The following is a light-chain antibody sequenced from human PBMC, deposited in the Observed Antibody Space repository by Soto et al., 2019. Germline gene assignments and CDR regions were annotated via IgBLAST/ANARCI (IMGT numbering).Light chain of an antibody. V-gene: IGKV3-20*01. CDR3: QHYGSTPGT. J-gene: IGKJ1*01. Sequence: EIVLTQSPGTLSLSPGERATLSCRASQSVSSSYLAWYHHKPGQATRLLIYGASIRAPVIPYRFSGSGSGTDFTLTISILEPEDIAVYYCQHYGSTPGTFGQGTKVEIK. CDR2: GAS. CDR1: QSVSSSY.